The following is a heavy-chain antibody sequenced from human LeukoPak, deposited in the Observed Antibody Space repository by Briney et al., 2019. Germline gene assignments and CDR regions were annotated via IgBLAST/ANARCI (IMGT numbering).Heavy chain of an antibody. CDR3: ARAPDIAARRPLGY. D-gene: IGHD6-6*01. CDR2: INPSGDNT. Sequence: ASVKVSCKASGYTFTNNYMHWVRQAPGQGLEWMGIINPSGDNTWYAQKLQGRVTMTTDTSTSTAYMELRSLRSDDTAVYYCARAPDIAARRPLGYWGQGTLVTVSS. V-gene: IGHV1-46*01. CDR1: GYTFTNNY. J-gene: IGHJ4*02.